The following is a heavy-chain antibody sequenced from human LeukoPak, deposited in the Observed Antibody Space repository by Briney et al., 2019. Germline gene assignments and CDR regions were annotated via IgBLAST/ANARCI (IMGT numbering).Heavy chain of an antibody. CDR2: ISGSGGST. Sequence: GGSLRLSCAASGFSFTSHAMSWVRQAPGKGLEWVSAISGSGGSTYYADSVKGRFTFSRDNSKNTLYLQMNSLRAEDTAVYYCARDPSSSGYCYWGQGTLVTVSS. CDR3: ARDPSSSGYCY. J-gene: IGHJ4*02. CDR1: GFSFTSHA. D-gene: IGHD3-22*01. V-gene: IGHV3-23*01.